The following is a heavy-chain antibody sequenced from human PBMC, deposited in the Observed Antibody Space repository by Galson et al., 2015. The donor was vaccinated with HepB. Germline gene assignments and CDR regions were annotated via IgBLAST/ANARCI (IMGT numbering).Heavy chain of an antibody. D-gene: IGHD3-3*01. CDR2: INTNTGNP. CDR1: GYTFTSYA. Sequence: SVKVSCKASGYTFTSYAMNWVRQAPGQGLEWMGWINTNTGNPTYAQGFTGRFVFSLDTSVSTAYLQISSLKAEDTAVYYCARDWGWWAWSGYYEADYYYYYMDVWGKGTTVTVSS. V-gene: IGHV7-4-1*02. CDR3: ARDWGWWAWSGYYEADYYYYYMDV. J-gene: IGHJ6*03.